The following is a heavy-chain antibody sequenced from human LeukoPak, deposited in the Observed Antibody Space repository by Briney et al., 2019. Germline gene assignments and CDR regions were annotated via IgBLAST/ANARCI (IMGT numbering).Heavy chain of an antibody. Sequence: GGSLRLSCAASGFTFSSYIMNWVRQAPGKGLEWVSYISSSSSTIYYADSVKGRFTISRDNAKNSLYLQMNSLRAEDTAVYYCARVPVVKGYVIDYWGQGTLVTVSS. V-gene: IGHV3-48*04. J-gene: IGHJ4*02. CDR2: ISSSSSTI. D-gene: IGHD2-15*01. CDR3: ARVPVVKGYVIDY. CDR1: GFTFSSYI.